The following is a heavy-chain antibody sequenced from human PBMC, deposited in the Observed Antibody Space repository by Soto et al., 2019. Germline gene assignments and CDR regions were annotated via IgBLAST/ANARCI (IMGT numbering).Heavy chain of an antibody. CDR2: IYYSGST. D-gene: IGHD2-2*01. CDR1: GGSISSSSYY. CDR3: ARGYCRSTSCLRTYDYYCMGV. V-gene: IGHV4-39*01. J-gene: IGHJ6*02. Sequence: PETLSLTCTVSGGSISSSSYYWGWIRQPPGRGLEWIGSIYYSGSTYYNPSLKSRVTTSLDTSNNQFSLKLSSVTAADTAVYYCARGYCRSTSCLRTYDYYCMGVRGQWTTVT.